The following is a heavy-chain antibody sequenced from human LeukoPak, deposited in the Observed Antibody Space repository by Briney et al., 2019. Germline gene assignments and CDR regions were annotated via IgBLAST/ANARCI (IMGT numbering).Heavy chain of an antibody. CDR1: GFTFSDYY. CDR3: ASFLRYDYQSPLDY. J-gene: IGHJ4*02. D-gene: IGHD5-12*01. Sequence: GGSPRLSCAASGFTFSDYYMSWIRQAPGKGLEWVSYISSSGSTIYYADSVKGRFTISRDNAKNSLYLQMNSLRAEDTAVYYCASFLRYDYQSPLDYWGQGTLVTVSS. V-gene: IGHV3-11*01. CDR2: ISSSGSTI.